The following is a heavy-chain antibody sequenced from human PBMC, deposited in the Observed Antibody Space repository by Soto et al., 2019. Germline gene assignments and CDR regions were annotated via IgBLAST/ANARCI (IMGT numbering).Heavy chain of an antibody. J-gene: IGHJ4*02. D-gene: IGHD3-3*01. CDR1: GFTFSSYE. CDR3: ARDTYYDFWSGTDY. CDR2: ISSSGSTI. V-gene: IGHV3-48*03. Sequence: GCLRLSCAASGFTFSSYEMNWVRQAPGKGLEWVSYISSSGSTIYYADSVKGRFTISRDNAKNSLYLQMNSLRAEDTAVYYCARDTYYDFWSGTDYWGQGTLVTVSS.